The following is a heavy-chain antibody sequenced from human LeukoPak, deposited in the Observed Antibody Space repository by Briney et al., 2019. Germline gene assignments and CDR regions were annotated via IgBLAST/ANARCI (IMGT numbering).Heavy chain of an antibody. J-gene: IGHJ4*02. D-gene: IGHD6-19*01. V-gene: IGHV3-7*05. Sequence: GGSLRLSCAVSGFTFSSYAMSWVRQAPGKGLEWVANINQDGSEKYYVDSVKGRFIISRDNAEKSMSLQMNSLRAVDTAVYYCATVDRYNSGWYGYWGQGTLVTVSS. CDR2: INQDGSEK. CDR3: ATVDRYNSGWYGY. CDR1: GFTFSSYA.